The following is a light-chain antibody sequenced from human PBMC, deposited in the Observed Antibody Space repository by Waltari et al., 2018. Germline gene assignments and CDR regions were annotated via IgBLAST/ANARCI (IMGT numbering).Light chain of an antibody. CDR3: QQGSILPLT. CDR1: ESVFNY. Sequence: EIVLTQSPVTLSLAAGERATLSCRASESVFNYLAWYQQKPGQSPRLLIYDTSKRATGIPARFSGSGYGTDFTLTINNLEAEDFALYYCQQGSILPLTFGGGT. V-gene: IGKV3-11*01. CDR2: DTS. J-gene: IGKJ4*01.